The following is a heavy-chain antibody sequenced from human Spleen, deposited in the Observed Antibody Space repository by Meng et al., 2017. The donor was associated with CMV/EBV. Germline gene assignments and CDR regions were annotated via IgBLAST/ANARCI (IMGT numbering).Heavy chain of an antibody. J-gene: IGHJ4*02. Sequence: SGGSISSSNLWTWLRQVPGKGLEWVGYIFYSGSTYYNPSLRSRVTISVDTSKNQFSLKLSSVTAADTAVYYCARADTTMGRGGFDYWGQGTLVTVSS. CDR1: GGSISSSNL. V-gene: IGHV4-30-4*01. D-gene: IGHD5-18*01. CDR3: ARADTTMGRGGFDY. CDR2: IFYSGST.